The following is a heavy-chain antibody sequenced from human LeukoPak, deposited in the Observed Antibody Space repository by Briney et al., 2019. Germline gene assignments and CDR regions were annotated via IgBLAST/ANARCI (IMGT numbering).Heavy chain of an antibody. CDR3: AKDRGTPRHPPLVTPFDY. D-gene: IGHD5-18*01. CDR2: ISVSGGST. J-gene: IGHJ4*02. Sequence: PGGSLRLSCAASGFTFNNYAMSWVRQAPGKGLEWVSTISVSGGSTFYADSVKGRFTISRGNSKNTVYIQMNSLRVEDTAVFYCAKDRGTPRHPPLVTPFDYWGQGTLVAVSS. CDR1: GFTFNNYA. V-gene: IGHV3-23*01.